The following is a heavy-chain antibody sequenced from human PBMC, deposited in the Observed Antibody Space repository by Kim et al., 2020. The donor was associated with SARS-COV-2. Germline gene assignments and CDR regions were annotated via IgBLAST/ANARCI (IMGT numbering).Heavy chain of an antibody. V-gene: IGHV4-34*01. D-gene: IGHD2-21*01. J-gene: IGHJ5*02. CDR3: ARCSYFYCHNPNYLHCFDH. CDR1: GGSFDDHY. Sequence: SETLSLTCAVNGGSFDDHYWNWIRQSPGKGLEWIGEINHSGGNDYNPSLKSRVTISLDTSKNQFSLKLLSVTAAATGVYFCARCSYFYCHNPNYLHCFDHWGQRTLAAVSS. CDR2: INHSGGN.